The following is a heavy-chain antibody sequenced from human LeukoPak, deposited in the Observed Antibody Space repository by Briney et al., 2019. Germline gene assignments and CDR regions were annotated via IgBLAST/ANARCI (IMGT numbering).Heavy chain of an antibody. D-gene: IGHD3-9*01. Sequence: PSETLSLTCSVSGASISSSSYYWGWIRQPPGKGLEWIATINYSGTTHYNPSLKSRVTISADTSNNQFSLKLNSVTAADTAVYYCARHSSRYYDILTGRPPKNWFDPWGQGTLVTVSS. CDR1: GASISSSSYY. J-gene: IGHJ5*02. CDR2: INYSGTT. CDR3: ARHSSRYYDILTGRPPKNWFDP. V-gene: IGHV4-39*07.